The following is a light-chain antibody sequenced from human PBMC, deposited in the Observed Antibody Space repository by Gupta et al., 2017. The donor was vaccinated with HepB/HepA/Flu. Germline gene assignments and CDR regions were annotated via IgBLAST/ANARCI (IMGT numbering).Light chain of an antibody. CDR2: AAS. V-gene: IGKV1-39*01. J-gene: IGKJ1*01. Sequence: DIQMTQSPSSLPASVGDRVTITCRASQSISSYLNWYQQKPGKAPKLLIYAASSLQSGVPSRFSGSGSGTDFTLTISRLQPEDFATYYCQQSYSTPWTFGQGTKVEIK. CDR1: QSISSY. CDR3: QQSYSTPWT.